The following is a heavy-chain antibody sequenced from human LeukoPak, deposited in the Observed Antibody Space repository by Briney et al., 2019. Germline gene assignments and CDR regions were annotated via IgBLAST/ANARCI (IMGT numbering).Heavy chain of an antibody. Sequence: PGGSLRLSCAASGFPFSSYSINWVRQAPGKGLEWVSYISSSSSTIYYADSVKGRFTISRDNAKNSLYLQMNSLRAEDTAVYYCARAQVPKLDIVVVPAAGPFDYWGQGTLATVSS. D-gene: IGHD2-2*01. V-gene: IGHV3-48*01. CDR2: ISSSSSTI. CDR3: ARAQVPKLDIVVVPAAGPFDY. J-gene: IGHJ4*02. CDR1: GFPFSSYS.